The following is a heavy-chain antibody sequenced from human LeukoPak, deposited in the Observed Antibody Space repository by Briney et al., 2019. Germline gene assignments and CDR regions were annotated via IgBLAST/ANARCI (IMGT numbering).Heavy chain of an antibody. CDR2: IKQDGSEK. J-gene: IGHJ4*02. V-gene: IGHV3-7*04. Sequence: GGSLRLSCAASGFTFSSYWMSWVRHAPGKGLEWVANIKQDGSEKYYVDSVKGRFTISRDNAKNSLYLQMNSLRAEDTAVYYCARGTIAAAGYYYFDYWGQGTQVTVSS. D-gene: IGHD6-13*01. CDR1: GFTFSSYW. CDR3: ARGTIAAAGYYYFDY.